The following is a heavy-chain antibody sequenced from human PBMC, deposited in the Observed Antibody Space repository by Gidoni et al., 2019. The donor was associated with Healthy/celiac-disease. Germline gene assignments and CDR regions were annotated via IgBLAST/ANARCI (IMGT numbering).Heavy chain of an antibody. D-gene: IGHD3-22*01. CDR3: ARGYDSSGYYPPFAY. J-gene: IGHJ4*02. V-gene: IGHV4-39*01. Sequence: QLQLQESGPGLVKPSETLSLTCTVSAGSIISSSYYWGWIRQPPGKGLEWIGSIYYCGSTYYNPSIKSRVNISVDTSKNQFSLKLSSVTAADTAVYYCARGYDSSGYYPPFAYWGQGTLVTVSS. CDR1: AGSIISSSYY. CDR2: IYYCGST.